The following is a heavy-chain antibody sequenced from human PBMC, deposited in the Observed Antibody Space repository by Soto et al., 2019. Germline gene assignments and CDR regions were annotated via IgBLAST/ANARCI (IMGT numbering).Heavy chain of an antibody. D-gene: IGHD6-13*01. CDR1: GFTFSSYA. CDR2: ISSSGGST. V-gene: IGHV3-23*01. Sequence: EVQLLESGGGLVQPGGSLRLSCPASGFTFSSYAMSWVRQSPGKGLEWVSTISSSGGSTYYADSVKGRFTISRDNSKNTLYLQMNSLRAEDTAIYYCAKQHTYTAAPNDYWGQGTLVTVSS. J-gene: IGHJ4*02. CDR3: AKQHTYTAAPNDY.